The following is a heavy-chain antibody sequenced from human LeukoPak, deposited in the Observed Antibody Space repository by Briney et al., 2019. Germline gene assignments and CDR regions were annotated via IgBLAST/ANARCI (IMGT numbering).Heavy chain of an antibody. CDR3: ARDSEVVGATASYYFDY. CDR1: GGSISSSSYY. V-gene: IGHV4-39*02. J-gene: IGHJ4*02. CDR2: IYYSGST. Sequence: SETLSLTCTVSGGSISSSSYYWGWIRQPPGKGLEWIGSIYYSGSTYYNPSLKSRVTISVDTSKNQFSLQLNSVTPEDTAVYYCARDSEVVGATASYYFDYWGQGTLVTVSS. D-gene: IGHD1-26*01.